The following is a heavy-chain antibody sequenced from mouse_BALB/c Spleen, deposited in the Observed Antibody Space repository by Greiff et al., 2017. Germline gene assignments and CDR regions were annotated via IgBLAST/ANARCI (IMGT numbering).Heavy chain of an antibody. V-gene: IGHV7-3*02. D-gene: IGHD1-1*02. CDR1: GFTFTDYD. J-gene: IGHJ2*01. CDR3: ARADGSYFAY. Sequence: EVMLVESGGGLVQPGGSLRLSCATSGFTFTDYDMSWVRQPPGKALEWLGFIRNNANGYTTEYSASVKGRFTISRDNSQSILYLQMNTLRAEDSATYYCARADGSYFAYWGQGTPLTVSS. CDR2: IRNNANGYTT.